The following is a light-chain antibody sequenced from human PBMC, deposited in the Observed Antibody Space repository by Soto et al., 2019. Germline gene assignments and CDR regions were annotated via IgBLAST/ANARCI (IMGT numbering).Light chain of an antibody. CDR3: QSYDSSLSGDV. V-gene: IGLV1-40*01. CDR1: SSNIGAGYE. J-gene: IGLJ1*01. Sequence: QSVLTQAPSVSEAPGQRVTISCTGSSSNIGAGYEAHWYQQVPGTAPKLLIYENNNRPSGVPDRFSGSKSGTSASLAITGLQAEDEAEYYCQSYDSSLSGDVFGTGTKVTVL. CDR2: ENN.